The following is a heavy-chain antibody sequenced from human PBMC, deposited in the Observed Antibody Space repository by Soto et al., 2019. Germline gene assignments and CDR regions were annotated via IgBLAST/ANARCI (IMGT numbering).Heavy chain of an antibody. V-gene: IGHV1-69*13. D-gene: IGHD2-15*01. Sequence: SVKVSCKASGGTFSSYAISWVRQAPGQGLEWMGGIIPIFGTANYAQKFQGRVTITADESTSTAYMELSSLRSEDTAVYYCARDRGAYCSGGSCYGMDVWGQGTTVTVSS. CDR1: GGTFSSYA. CDR3: ARDRGAYCSGGSCYGMDV. CDR2: IIPIFGTA. J-gene: IGHJ6*02.